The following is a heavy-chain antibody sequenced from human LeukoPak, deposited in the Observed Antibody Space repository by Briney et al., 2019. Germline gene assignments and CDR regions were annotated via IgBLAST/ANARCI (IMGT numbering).Heavy chain of an antibody. V-gene: IGHV4-39*01. CDR1: GGSISSSSYY. D-gene: IGHD2-2*01. CDR3: ARRVGYCSSTSCPYDYYYMDV. J-gene: IGHJ6*03. CDR2: IYYSGST. Sequence: SETLSLTCTVSGGSISSSSYYWGWIRQPPGKGLEWIGSIYYSGSTYYNPSLKSRVTISVDTSKNQFSLKLSSVTAADTAVYYCARRVGYCSSTSCPYDYYYMDVWGKGTTVTVSS.